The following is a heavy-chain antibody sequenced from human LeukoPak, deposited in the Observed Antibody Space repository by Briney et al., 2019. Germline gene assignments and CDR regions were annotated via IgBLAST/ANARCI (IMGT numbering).Heavy chain of an antibody. J-gene: IGHJ5*02. CDR3: ARDSGSGSYTNWFDP. Sequence: SEILSLTCAVSGGSISSSNWWSWVRQPPGKGLEWIGEIYHSGSTNYNPSLKSRVTISVDKSKNQFSLKLSSVTAADTAVYYCARDSGSGSYTNWFDPWGQGTLVTVSS. CDR2: IYHSGST. V-gene: IGHV4-4*02. D-gene: IGHD3-10*01. CDR1: GGSISSSNW.